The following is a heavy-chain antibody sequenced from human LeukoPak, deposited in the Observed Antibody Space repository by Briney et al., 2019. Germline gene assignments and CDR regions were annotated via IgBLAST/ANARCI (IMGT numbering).Heavy chain of an antibody. Sequence: SETLSLTCTVSGGSISGYYWNWIRQPPGKGLEWIGFIYYSGSTNYNPSLKSRVTISVDTSKNQFSLKLSSVTAADTAVYYCARADYGDYFGYWGQGTLVTVSS. D-gene: IGHD4-17*01. CDR1: GGSISGYY. J-gene: IGHJ4*02. V-gene: IGHV4-59*01. CDR2: IYYSGST. CDR3: ARADYGDYFGY.